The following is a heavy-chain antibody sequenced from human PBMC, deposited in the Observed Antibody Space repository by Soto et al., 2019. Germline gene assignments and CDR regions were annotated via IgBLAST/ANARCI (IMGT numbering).Heavy chain of an antibody. J-gene: IGHJ6*02. CDR3: ARNLGYCSGGSCHRLRYYYYYGMDV. V-gene: IGHV3-33*01. CDR1: GFTFSSYG. D-gene: IGHD2-15*01. Sequence: QVQLVESGGGVVQPGRSLRLSCAASGFTFSSYGMHWVRQAPGKGLECVAVIWYDGSNKYYADSVKGRFTISRDNSKNTLYLQLNSLRAEDTAVYYCARNLGYCSGGSCHRLRYYYYYGMDVWGQGTTVTVSS. CDR2: IWYDGSNK.